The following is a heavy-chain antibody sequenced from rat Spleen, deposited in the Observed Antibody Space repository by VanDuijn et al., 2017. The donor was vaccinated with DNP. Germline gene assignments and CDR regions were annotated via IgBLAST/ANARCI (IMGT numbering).Heavy chain of an antibody. V-gene: IGHV5-7*01. CDR3: ARWYNSGYNFDY. Sequence: EVQLVESGGGLVRPGRSLKLSCAASGFTFSDYYMAWVRQAPTKGLEWVASINYDGGSTDYRDSVKGRFTISRANAKSTLYLQMNSLRSEDMATYFCARWYNSGYNFDYWGQGVMVTVSS. J-gene: IGHJ2*01. D-gene: IGHD4-3*01. CDR2: INYDGGST. CDR1: GFTFSDYY.